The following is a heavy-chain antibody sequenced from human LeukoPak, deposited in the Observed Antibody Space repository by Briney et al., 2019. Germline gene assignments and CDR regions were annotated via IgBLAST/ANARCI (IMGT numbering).Heavy chain of an antibody. D-gene: IGHD3-22*01. CDR2: ISSSSSDI. V-gene: IGHV3-21*06. Sequence: GGSLRLSCVVSGFTFRTYTMNWVRQAPGKGLEWVSSISSSSSDIYYADSLKGRFTISRDNAKNSLYLQMNSLRVEDTAVYYCAKDPSYYYDSSGYIDYWGQGTLVTVSS. CDR3: AKDPSYYYDSSGYIDY. CDR1: GFTFRTYT. J-gene: IGHJ4*02.